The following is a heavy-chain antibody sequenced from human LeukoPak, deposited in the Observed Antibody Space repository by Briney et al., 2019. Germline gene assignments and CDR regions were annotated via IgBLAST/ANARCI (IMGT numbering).Heavy chain of an antibody. CDR2: ISGSGGST. J-gene: IGHJ4*02. CDR1: GFTFSSYA. V-gene: IGHV3-23*01. CDR3: AKDGVVPAAFLTWY. D-gene: IGHD2-2*01. Sequence: PGGSLRLSCAASGFTFSSYAMRWVRQAPGKGLEWVSAISGSGGSTYYADSVKGRFTISRDNSKNTLYLQMNSLRAEDTAAYYCAKDGVVPAAFLTWYWGQGTLVTVSS.